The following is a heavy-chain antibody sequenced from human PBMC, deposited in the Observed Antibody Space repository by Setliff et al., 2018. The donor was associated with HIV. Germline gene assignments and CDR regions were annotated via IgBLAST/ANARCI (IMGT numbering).Heavy chain of an antibody. CDR2: INLNTGNT. Sequence: ASVKVSCKASGYTFTGYYMHWVRQAPGQGLEWMGCINLNTGNTNYAQKFQGRVIVTRDTSINTAYVELRSLRLDDTAVYYCARMGESPPHSSSWYYWGQGTLVTVSS. V-gene: IGHV1-2*02. CDR1: GYTFTGYY. D-gene: IGHD6-13*01. J-gene: IGHJ4*02. CDR3: ARMGESPPHSSSWYY.